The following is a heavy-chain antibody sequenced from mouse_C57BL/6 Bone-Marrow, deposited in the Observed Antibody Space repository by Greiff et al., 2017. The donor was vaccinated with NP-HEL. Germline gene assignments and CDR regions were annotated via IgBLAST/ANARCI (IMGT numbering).Heavy chain of an antibody. CDR3: APPYYFDY. CDR1: GYTFTDYY. V-gene: IGHV1-77*01. Sequence: VQLQQSGAELVKPGASVKISCKASGYTFTDYYINWVKQRPGQGLEWIGKIGPGSGSTYYNEKFKGKATLTEDKSSCTAYMLLSSLTSEDSAVYFCAPPYYFDYWGQGTTLTVSS. CDR2: IGPGSGST. J-gene: IGHJ2*01.